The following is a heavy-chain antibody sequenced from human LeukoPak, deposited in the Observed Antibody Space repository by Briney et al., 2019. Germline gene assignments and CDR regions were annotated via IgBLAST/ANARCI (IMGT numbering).Heavy chain of an antibody. CDR2: ISHSGST. CDR1: GGSFSGYY. D-gene: IGHD6-19*01. V-gene: IGHV4-34*01. Sequence: SETLSLTCAVYGGSFSGYYWSWIRQSPGKGLEWIGEISHSGSTNYNPSLKSRVTISVDTSKNQFSLKLSSVTAADTAVYYCAKGSGWYYVSFDYWGQGTLVTVSS. CDR3: AKGSGWYYVSFDY. J-gene: IGHJ4*02.